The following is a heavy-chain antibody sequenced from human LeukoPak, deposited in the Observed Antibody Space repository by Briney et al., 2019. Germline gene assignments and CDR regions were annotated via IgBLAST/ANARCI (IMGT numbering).Heavy chain of an antibody. Sequence: SETLSLTCTVSGGSVSSDSYYWSWIRQPPGKGLEWIGYIYYSGSTNYNPSLKSRVTISVDTSKNQFSLKLSSVTAADTAVYYCAKARVKVSYAFDIWGQGTMVTVSS. CDR1: GGSVSSDSYY. V-gene: IGHV4-61*01. CDR3: AKARVKVSYAFDI. D-gene: IGHD5/OR15-5a*01. CDR2: IYYSGST. J-gene: IGHJ3*02.